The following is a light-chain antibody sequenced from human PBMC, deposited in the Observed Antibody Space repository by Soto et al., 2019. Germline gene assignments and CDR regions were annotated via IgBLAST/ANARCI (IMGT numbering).Light chain of an antibody. CDR3: QQYDSYSWT. J-gene: IGKJ1*01. Sequence: DIQMIQSPSTLSASAGDTVTITCRFSQSISTFLAWYQQKLGKAPKLLIFDASSLQSGVPSRYSGSGSGTEFTPTISTLQHHDFATYYSQQYDSYSWTFGQETKVQIK. CDR2: DAS. CDR1: QSISTF. V-gene: IGKV1-5*01.